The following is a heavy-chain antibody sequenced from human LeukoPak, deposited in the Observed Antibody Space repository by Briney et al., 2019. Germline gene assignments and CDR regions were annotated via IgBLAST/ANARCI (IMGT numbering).Heavy chain of an antibody. D-gene: IGHD3-3*01. V-gene: IGHV1-18*01. CDR2: ISAYNGNT. CDR3: ARDPSFCSGYKGGDAFYI. Sequence: ASVKVSCKASGYTFTSYGISWVRQAPGQGLEWMGWISAYNGNTNYAKKLQGRVTMTTDTSTSTAYMELRSLRSDDTAAYYCARDPSFCSGYKGGDAFYIWGQGTMVTVAS. CDR1: GYTFTSYG. J-gene: IGHJ3*02.